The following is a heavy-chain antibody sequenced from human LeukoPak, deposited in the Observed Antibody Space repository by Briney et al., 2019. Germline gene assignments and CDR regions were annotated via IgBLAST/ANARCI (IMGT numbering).Heavy chain of an antibody. D-gene: IGHD6-19*01. Sequence: GASVKVSCKASGYTFTSYGISWVRQAPGQGLEWMGWISAYNGNTNYAQKLQGRVTMTTDTSTSTAYMELRSLRSDDTAVYYCARDREIAVARFYYYGMDVWGQGTTVTVSS. CDR2: ISAYNGNT. V-gene: IGHV1-18*01. J-gene: IGHJ6*02. CDR3: ARDREIAVARFYYYGMDV. CDR1: GYTFTSYG.